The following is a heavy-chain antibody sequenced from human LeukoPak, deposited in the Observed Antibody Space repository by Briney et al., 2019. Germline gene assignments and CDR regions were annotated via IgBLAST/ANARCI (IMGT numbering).Heavy chain of an antibody. CDR2: IGPTGTDR. V-gene: IGHV3-21*01. J-gene: IGHJ4*02. CDR3: ATETIGRHYDY. CDR1: GFTFSSCG. Sequence: GGSLRLSCAASGFTFSSCGFNWVRQAPGKGLEWVSSIGPTGTDRYYADSVRGRFTISRDNAKNSMCLQMDSLRDEGTAVYYCATETIGRHYDYWGQGTLLTVSS.